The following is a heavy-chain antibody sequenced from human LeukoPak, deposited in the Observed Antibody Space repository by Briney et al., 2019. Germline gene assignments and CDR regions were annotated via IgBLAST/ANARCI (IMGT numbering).Heavy chain of an antibody. Sequence: GGSLRLSCAASGFTFSAYAMSWVCQGPGKGLGWGSAISGSGGSTDDADSVKGRCTISRDNSKNTLHLQMNSLRAGDTAIYFCAKDVARYTDAFDVWGQGTMVSVS. CDR1: GFTFSAYA. D-gene: IGHD5-18*01. V-gene: IGHV3-23*01. CDR2: ISGSGGST. CDR3: AKDVARYTDAFDV. J-gene: IGHJ3*01.